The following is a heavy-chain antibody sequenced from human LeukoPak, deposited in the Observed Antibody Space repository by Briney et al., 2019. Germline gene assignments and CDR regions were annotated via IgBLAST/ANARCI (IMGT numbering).Heavy chain of an antibody. Sequence: GGSLRLSCTASGFTFGDYAMSWVRQPPGKGLEWVGFIRSKAYGGTTEYAASVKGRFTISRDDSKSIAYLQMNSLKTEDTAVYYCTRGHYGPGSPIVDYYMDVWGKGTTVTISS. CDR2: IRSKAYGGTT. V-gene: IGHV3-49*04. J-gene: IGHJ6*03. CDR1: GFTFGDYA. D-gene: IGHD3-10*01. CDR3: TRGHYGPGSPIVDYYMDV.